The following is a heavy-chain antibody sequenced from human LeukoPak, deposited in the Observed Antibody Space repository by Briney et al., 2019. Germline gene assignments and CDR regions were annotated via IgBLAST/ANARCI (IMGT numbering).Heavy chain of an antibody. CDR2: INPNSGGT. CDR3: ARESRYCSSTSCPFRDAFDI. D-gene: IGHD2-2*01. J-gene: IGHJ3*02. V-gene: IGHV1-2*02. CDR1: GYTFTGYY. Sequence: ASVKVSCKASGYTFTGYYMHWVRQAPGQGLEWMGWINPNSGGTNYAQKLQGRVTMTRDTSISTAYMELSRLRSDDTAVYYCARESRYCSSTSCPFRDAFDIWGQGTMVTVSS.